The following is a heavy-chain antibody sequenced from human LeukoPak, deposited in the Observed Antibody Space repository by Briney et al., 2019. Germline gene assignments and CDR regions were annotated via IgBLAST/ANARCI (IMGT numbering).Heavy chain of an antibody. CDR1: GYTFTSYY. CDR3: ARDNSGGSCYT. J-gene: IGHJ5*02. D-gene: IGHD2-15*01. V-gene: IGHV1-46*01. Sequence: ASVKVSCKASGYTFTSYYMHWVRQAPGQGLEWMGIINPSGGSTSYAQKFQGRVTMTRDMSTSTVYMELSSLRSDDTAVYYCARDNSGGSCYTWGQGTLVTVSS. CDR2: INPSGGST.